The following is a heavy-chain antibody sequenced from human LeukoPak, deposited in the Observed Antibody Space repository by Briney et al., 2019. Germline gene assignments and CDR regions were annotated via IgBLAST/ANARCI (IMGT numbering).Heavy chain of an antibody. J-gene: IGHJ4*02. CDR2: IIPTFGTA. CDR3: AESPVDYYFDY. V-gene: IGHV1-69*05. D-gene: IGHD4-23*01. Sequence: SVKVSCKASGGTFSSYAISWVRQAPGQGLEWMGRIIPTFGTANYAQKFQGRVTITTDESTSTAYMGLSSLRSEDTAVYYCAESPVDYYFDYWGQGTLVTVSS. CDR1: GGTFSSYA.